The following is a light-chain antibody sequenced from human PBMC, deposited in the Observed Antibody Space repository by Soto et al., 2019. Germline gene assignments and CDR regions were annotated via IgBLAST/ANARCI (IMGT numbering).Light chain of an antibody. CDR1: QSISNN. J-gene: IGKJ1*01. Sequence: EIVMTQSPATLSVSPGERASLSCRASQSISNNLAWYQQKPGQAPRLLIYGASTRATGIPARFSGSGSGTEFTLTISSLEPEDFAVYYCQQRSNGPPVTFGQGTKVDIK. CDR3: QQRSNGPPVT. V-gene: IGKV3-15*01. CDR2: GAS.